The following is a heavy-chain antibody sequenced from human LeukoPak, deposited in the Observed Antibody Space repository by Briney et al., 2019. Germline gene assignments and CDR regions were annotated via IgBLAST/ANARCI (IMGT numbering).Heavy chain of an antibody. D-gene: IGHD7-27*01. CDR2: IYYSGST. V-gene: IGHV4-59*01. CDR1: GGSFSSYY. J-gene: IGHJ2*01. Sequence: SETLSLTCTVSGGSFSSYYWSWIRQPPGKGLEWIGYIYYSGSTNYNPSLKSRVTISVDTSKNQFSLKLSSVTAADTAVYYCARGFGWGSALYWYFDLWGRGTLVTVSS. CDR3: ARGFGWGSALYWYFDL.